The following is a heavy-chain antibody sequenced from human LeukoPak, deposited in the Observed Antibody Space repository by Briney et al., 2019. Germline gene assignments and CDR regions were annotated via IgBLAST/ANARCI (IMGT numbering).Heavy chain of an antibody. CDR1: GGSISSSSYY. CDR3: ARGGLGIRNWFDP. CDR2: IYYSGST. V-gene: IGHV4-39*01. Sequence: SETLSLTCTVSGGSISSSSYYWGWIRQPPGKGLEWIGSIYYSGSTYYNPSLKSRVTISVDTSKNQFSLKLSSVTAADTAVYYCARGGLGIRNWFDPWGQGTLVTVSS. J-gene: IGHJ5*02. D-gene: IGHD7-27*01.